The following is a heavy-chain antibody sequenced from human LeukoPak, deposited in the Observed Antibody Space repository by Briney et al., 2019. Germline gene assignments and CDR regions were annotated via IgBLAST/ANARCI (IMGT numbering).Heavy chain of an antibody. CDR3: ARVGMWIGWSLEL. D-gene: IGHD5-12*01. V-gene: IGHV1-3*01. CDR2: ISAYNGET. Sequence: GASVKVSCKASGYTFTSYAMHWVRQAPGQRLEWLGWISAYNGETRYEQNFQGRVTLTTDTSTTTAYMELRSLRSDDTAVYYCARVGMWIGWSLELWGRGTLVTVSS. J-gene: IGHJ2*01. CDR1: GYTFTSYA.